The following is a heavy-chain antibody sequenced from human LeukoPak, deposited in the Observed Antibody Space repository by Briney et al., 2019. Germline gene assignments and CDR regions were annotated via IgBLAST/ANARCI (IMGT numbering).Heavy chain of an antibody. Sequence: GGSLRLSCAASGFTFSSYWMHWVRHAPGKGLVWVSRINGDGSSTTYADTVKGRFTISRDNAKSTLYLQMNSLRAEDTAMYYWARALTTSATVTTGYWGQGTLVTVSS. CDR3: ARALTTSATVTTGY. CDR2: INGDGSST. CDR1: GFTFSSYW. J-gene: IGHJ4*02. D-gene: IGHD4-17*01. V-gene: IGHV3-74*01.